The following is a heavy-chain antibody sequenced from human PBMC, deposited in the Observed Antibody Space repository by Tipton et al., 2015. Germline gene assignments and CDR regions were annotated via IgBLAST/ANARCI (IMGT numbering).Heavy chain of an antibody. D-gene: IGHD3-3*01. J-gene: IGHJ3*02. V-gene: IGHV4-31*03. CDR2: IYYREST. Sequence: TLSLTCTVSDYSINRGGYYWSWIRQLPGKGLEWIGYIYYRESTNYNPSLKSRATISIDTSKNQFSLKLSSMTAADTAVYYCASAERTTIFGVVIGFDAFGIWGQGAVVTVSS. CDR1: DYSINRGGYY. CDR3: ASAERTTIFGVVIGFDAFGI.